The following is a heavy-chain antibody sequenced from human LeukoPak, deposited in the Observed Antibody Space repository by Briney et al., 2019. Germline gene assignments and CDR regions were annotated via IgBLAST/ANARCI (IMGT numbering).Heavy chain of an antibody. D-gene: IGHD3-9*01. CDR3: ARARRSISSLDY. Sequence: SETLSLTCTVSGGSISSYYWSWIRQPAGKGPEWIGRIYASGSTNYNPSLKSRVTMSVDTSKNQFSLKLSSVTAADTAVYYCARARRSISSLDYWGQGTLVTVSS. J-gene: IGHJ4*02. V-gene: IGHV4-4*07. CDR1: GGSISSYY. CDR2: IYASGST.